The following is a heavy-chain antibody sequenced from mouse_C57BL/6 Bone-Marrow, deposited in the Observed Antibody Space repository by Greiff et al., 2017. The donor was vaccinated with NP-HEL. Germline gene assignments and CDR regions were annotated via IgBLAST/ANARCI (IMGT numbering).Heavy chain of an antibody. Sequence: VQLQQSGAELVRPGASVKLSCTASGFNIKDDYMHWVKQRPEQGLEWIGWIDPENGDTEYASKFQGKATITADTSSNTAYLQLSSLTSEDTAVYYCTTRGTTGYYFDYWGQGTTRTVSS. CDR3: TTRGTTGYYFDY. V-gene: IGHV14-4*01. CDR1: GFNIKDDY. J-gene: IGHJ2*01. D-gene: IGHD1-1*01. CDR2: IDPENGDT.